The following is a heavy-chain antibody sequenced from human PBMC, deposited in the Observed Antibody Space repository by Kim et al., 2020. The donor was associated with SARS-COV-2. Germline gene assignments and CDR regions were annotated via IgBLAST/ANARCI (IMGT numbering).Heavy chain of an antibody. Sequence: RSSPSLQGQVTISADKSLSTAYLQGSSLKASDTAMYYCARDLGGGLSLDYWGQGTLITVSS. CDR3: ARDLGGGLSLDY. D-gene: IGHD3-10*01. V-gene: IGHV5-51*01. J-gene: IGHJ4*02.